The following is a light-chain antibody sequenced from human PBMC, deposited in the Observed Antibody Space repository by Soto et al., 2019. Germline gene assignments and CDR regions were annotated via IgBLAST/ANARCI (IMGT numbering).Light chain of an antibody. CDR3: LLYLGGGIWV. V-gene: IGLV8-61*01. J-gene: IGLJ3*02. CDR1: SGPVFTSSY. CDR2: NTN. Sequence: QTVVTQEPSFSVSPGGTVILTCGLSSGPVFTSSYPNWYQQTPGQAPRTLIFNTNTRSSGVPDRFSGSILGDKAALTITGAQADDDSYYYCLLYLGGGIWVFGGGTKLTVL.